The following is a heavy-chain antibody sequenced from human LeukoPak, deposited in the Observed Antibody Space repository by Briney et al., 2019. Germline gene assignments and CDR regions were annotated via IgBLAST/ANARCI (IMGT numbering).Heavy chain of an antibody. D-gene: IGHD2-2*02. J-gene: IGHJ6*02. V-gene: IGHV3-30*03. CDR3: ARSRNCSSTSCYTPYSSSWYGSLLYGMDA. CDR1: GFTFTTFG. Sequence: GGSLRLSCAASGFTFTTFGIHWVRQAPGKGLEWVAAISPDGNIEYYTDSVKGRFTISRDNSKNMIYLQMNSLRGEDSAVYYCARSRNCSSTSCYTPYSSSWYGSLLYGMDAWGQGTTVTVSS. CDR2: ISPDGNIE.